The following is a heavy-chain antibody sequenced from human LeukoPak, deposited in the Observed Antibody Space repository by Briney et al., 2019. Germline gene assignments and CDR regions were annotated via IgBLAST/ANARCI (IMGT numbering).Heavy chain of an antibody. D-gene: IGHD3-22*01. CDR3: ARDQYYYDSSGYSPFDY. V-gene: IGHV4-4*07. J-gene: IGHJ4*02. CDR1: GGSISSYY. Sequence: SETLSLTCTVSGGSISSYYWSWIRQPAGKGLEWIGRIYTSGSTNYNPSLKSRVTMSVDTSKNQFPLKLRSVTAADTAVYYCARDQYYYDSSGYSPFDYWGQGTLVTVSS. CDR2: IYTSGST.